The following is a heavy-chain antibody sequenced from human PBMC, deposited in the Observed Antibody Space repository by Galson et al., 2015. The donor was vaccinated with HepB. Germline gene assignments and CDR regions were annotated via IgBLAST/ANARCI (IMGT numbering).Heavy chain of an antibody. CDR1: GYTFIDYY. D-gene: IGHD3-10*01. J-gene: IGHJ6*03. V-gene: IGHV1-2*06. Sequence: SVKVSCKASGYTFIDYYIHWVRQAPGQGLEWMGRINPNSGGTDYAQKFQGRVTMTRDTSISTGYMELSRLRSDDTAVYYCARDYGSGTYYNDYQYIDVWGKGTTVTVSS. CDR2: INPNSGGT. CDR3: ARDYGSGTYYNDYQYIDV.